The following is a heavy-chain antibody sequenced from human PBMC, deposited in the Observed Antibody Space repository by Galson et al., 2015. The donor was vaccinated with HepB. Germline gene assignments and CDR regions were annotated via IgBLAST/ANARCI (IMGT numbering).Heavy chain of an antibody. CDR2: IYYNGDT. Sequence: ETLSLTCSVSHGPINNYYWSWIRQSPGNRLEWIGYIYYNGDTTYNPSLGYRVGMSVDTSINQVSLWLTSVTAADTAVYYCARHPGRGSVGYAFDLWGQGTLVTVSA. CDR1: HGPINNYY. D-gene: IGHD5-12*01. V-gene: IGHV4-59*08. J-gene: IGHJ4*02. CDR3: ARHPGRGSVGYAFDL.